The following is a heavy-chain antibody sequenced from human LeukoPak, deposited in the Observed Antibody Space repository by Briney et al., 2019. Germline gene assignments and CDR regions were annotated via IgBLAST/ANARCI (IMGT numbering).Heavy chain of an antibody. V-gene: IGHV3-23*01. Sequence: AGGSLRLSCAASGFTFSTYAMSWVRQAPGKGLEWVSAISGSGSNTYYADSVKGRFTISRDNSKNTLYLQMNSLRAEDTAVYYCAEGGWSSYFDYWGQGTLVTVSS. J-gene: IGHJ4*02. CDR1: GFTFSTYA. CDR3: AEGGWSSYFDY. CDR2: ISGSGSNT.